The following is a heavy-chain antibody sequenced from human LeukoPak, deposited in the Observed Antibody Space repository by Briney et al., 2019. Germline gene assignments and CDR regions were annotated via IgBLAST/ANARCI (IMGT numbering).Heavy chain of an antibody. CDR2: TYYRSKWYN. D-gene: IGHD6-13*01. CDR3: ARGGSGWSVSLFDS. Sequence: SQTLSLTCDISGDSVSSNSAAWNWIRPSPSRGLEWLGRTYYRSKWYNDYVVSVKGRISINPDTSKNRFSLQLNSVTPEDTAVYYCARGGSGWSVSLFDSWGQGTLVTVSS. J-gene: IGHJ5*01. V-gene: IGHV6-1*01. CDR1: GDSVSSNSAA.